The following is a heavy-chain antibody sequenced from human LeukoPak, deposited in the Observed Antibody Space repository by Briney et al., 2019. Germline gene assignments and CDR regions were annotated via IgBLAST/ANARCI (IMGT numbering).Heavy chain of an antibody. CDR1: GFSFRSYG. D-gene: IGHD6-13*01. J-gene: IGHJ4*02. Sequence: PGRSLRLSCAASGFSFRSYGMHWVRQAPGKGLEWVAVISYDGSNKYYADSVKGRFTISRDNSKNTLYLQMNSLRAEDTAVYYCLYSSSSGDYWGQGTLVTVSS. V-gene: IGHV3-30*03. CDR3: LYSSSSGDY. CDR2: ISYDGSNK.